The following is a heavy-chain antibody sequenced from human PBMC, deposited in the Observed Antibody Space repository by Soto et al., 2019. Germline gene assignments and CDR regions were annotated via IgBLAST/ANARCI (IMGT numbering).Heavy chain of an antibody. Sequence: SETLSLTCTVSGGSISSSSYYWGWIRQPPGKGLEWIGSIYYSGSTYYNPSLKSRVTISVDTSKNQFSLKLSSVTAADTAVYYCARHQDDILTGYQGWFDPWGQGTLVTVSS. J-gene: IGHJ5*02. D-gene: IGHD3-9*01. V-gene: IGHV4-39*01. CDR3: ARHQDDILTGYQGWFDP. CDR2: IYYSGST. CDR1: GGSISSSSYY.